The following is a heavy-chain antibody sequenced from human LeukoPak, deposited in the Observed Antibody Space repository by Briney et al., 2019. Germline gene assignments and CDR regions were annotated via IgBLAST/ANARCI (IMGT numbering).Heavy chain of an antibody. CDR2: ISGSGGST. CDR1: GFTFSSYA. Sequence: GGSLTLSCAASGFTFSSYAMSWVRQAPAKGLEWVSAISGSGGSTYCADSVKGRFTISRDNSKNTLYLQMNSLRAEDTAVYYCAKVHYYYDSSGYYWDYWGQGTLVTVSS. V-gene: IGHV3-23*01. D-gene: IGHD3-22*01. CDR3: AKVHYYYDSSGYYWDY. J-gene: IGHJ4*02.